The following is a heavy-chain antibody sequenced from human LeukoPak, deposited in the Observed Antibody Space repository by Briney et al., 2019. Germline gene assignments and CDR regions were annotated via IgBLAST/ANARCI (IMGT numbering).Heavy chain of an antibody. Sequence: NPSETLSLTCTVSGCSISSYYWSWIRQPPGKGLEWIAYIHYSGSTNYNPSLKSRVTISVDTYKNQFSLKLNSVTAADTAVYYCARDRHGSGSAHSFDPWGQGTLVTVSS. CDR1: GCSISSYY. V-gene: IGHV4-59*01. J-gene: IGHJ5*02. CDR3: ARDRHGSGSAHSFDP. CDR2: IHYSGST. D-gene: IGHD3-10*01.